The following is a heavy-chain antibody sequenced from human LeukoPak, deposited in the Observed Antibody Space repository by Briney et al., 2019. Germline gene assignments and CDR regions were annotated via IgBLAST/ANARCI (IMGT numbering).Heavy chain of an antibody. CDR3: ARVLRLNWFDP. CDR2: IYYSGST. J-gene: IGHJ5*02. D-gene: IGHD3-3*01. Sequence: PSETLSLTCTVSGDSISNYYWSWIRQPAGKGLEWIGSIYYSGSTYYNPSLKSRVTISVDTSKNQFSLKLSSVTAADTAVYYCARVLRLNWFDPWGQGTLVTVSS. V-gene: IGHV4-59*05. CDR1: GDSISNYY.